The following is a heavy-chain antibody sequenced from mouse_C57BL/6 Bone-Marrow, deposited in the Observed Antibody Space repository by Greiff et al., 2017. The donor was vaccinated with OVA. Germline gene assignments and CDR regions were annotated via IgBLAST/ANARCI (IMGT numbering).Heavy chain of an antibody. CDR3: TTPLFAY. Sequence: LVESGAELVRPGASVKLSCTASGFNIKDDYMHWVKQRPEQGLEWIGWIDPENGDTEYASKFQGKATITADTSSNTAYLQLSSLTSEDTAVYYCTTPLFAYWGQGTLVTVSA. J-gene: IGHJ3*01. V-gene: IGHV14-4*01. CDR2: IDPENGDT. CDR1: GFNIKDDY.